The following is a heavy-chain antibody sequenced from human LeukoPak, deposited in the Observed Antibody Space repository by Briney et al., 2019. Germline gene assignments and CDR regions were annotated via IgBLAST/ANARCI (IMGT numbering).Heavy chain of an antibody. V-gene: IGHV3-23*01. CDR3: AKAVRSMVTGGGYFDS. Sequence: GGSLRLSCAASGFAFSNYAMSWVRQAPGKGPEWVSSLSGGGDSRYYADSVMGRFTISRDNSKNTLYLQMNSLRAEDKAVYYCAKAVRSMVTGGGYFDSWGQGTLVTVSS. CDR1: GFAFSNYA. J-gene: IGHJ4*02. D-gene: IGHD3-10*01. CDR2: LSGGGDSR.